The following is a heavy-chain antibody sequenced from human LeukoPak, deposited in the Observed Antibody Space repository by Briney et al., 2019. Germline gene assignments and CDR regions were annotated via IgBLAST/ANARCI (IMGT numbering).Heavy chain of an antibody. CDR2: INPNSGDT. J-gene: IGHJ4*02. CDR3: AAYDILSGSVY. CDR1: GYTFTDYH. Sequence: ASVKVSCKASGYTFTDYHMHWLRQAPGQGLERMGWINPNSGDTYSAQRFQGRVTMTRDTSISSGNMVLSRLKSDDTAVYYCAAYDILSGSVYWGQGSLVTVSS. D-gene: IGHD3-9*01. V-gene: IGHV1-2*02.